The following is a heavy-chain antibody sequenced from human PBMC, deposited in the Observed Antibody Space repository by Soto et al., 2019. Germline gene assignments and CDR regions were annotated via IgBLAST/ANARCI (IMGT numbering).Heavy chain of an antibody. J-gene: IGHJ6*02. CDR3: ARDGNSGYDWDYYYGMDV. V-gene: IGHV3-30*01. Sequence: QVQLVESGGGVVQPGRSLRLSCAASGFTFSSFAMHWVRQAPGKGLEWVAVTSYDGSNTYYADSVKGRFTISRDNSKNTLYLQMNSLRAEDTAVYYCARDGNSGYDWDYYYGMDVWGPGTTVTVSS. D-gene: IGHD5-12*01. CDR1: GFTFSSFA. CDR2: TSYDGSNT.